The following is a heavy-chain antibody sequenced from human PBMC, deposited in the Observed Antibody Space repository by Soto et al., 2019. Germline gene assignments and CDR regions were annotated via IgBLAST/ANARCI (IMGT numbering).Heavy chain of an antibody. D-gene: IGHD5-18*01. Sequence: QVQLVQSGAEVKEPGASVKVSCKASGYTFTSYGISWVRQAPGQGLEWMGWISAYNGNTNYAQKLQGRVTMTTDTSTSTPYMGLKGVSSDDTAVYGCAGRGDGYGTPFAYGGRGTRCPFSS. V-gene: IGHV1-18*01. CDR2: ISAYNGNT. CDR1: GYTFTSYG. CDR3: AGRGDGYGTPFAY. J-gene: IGHJ4*02.